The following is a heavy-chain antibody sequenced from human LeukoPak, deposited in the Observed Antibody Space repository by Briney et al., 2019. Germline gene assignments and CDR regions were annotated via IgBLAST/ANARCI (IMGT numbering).Heavy chain of an antibody. Sequence: GGSLRLSCAASGFTFSSYWMSWVRQAPGKGLEWEANIKQDGSEKYYVDSVKGRFTISRDNAKNSLYLQMNSLRAEDTAVYYCARVVKYYDSSGTRGIYFDYWGQGTLVTVSS. J-gene: IGHJ4*02. CDR2: IKQDGSEK. V-gene: IGHV3-7*05. CDR1: GFTFSSYW. D-gene: IGHD3-22*01. CDR3: ARVVKYYDSSGTRGIYFDY.